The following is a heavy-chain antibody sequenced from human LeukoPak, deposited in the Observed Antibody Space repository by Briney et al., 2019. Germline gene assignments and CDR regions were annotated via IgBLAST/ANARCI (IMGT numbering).Heavy chain of an antibody. V-gene: IGHV3-11*04. D-gene: IGHD3-10*01. CDR2: ISSSGSTI. CDR1: GFTLSDYY. J-gene: IGHJ4*02. CDR3: ARAHLPMVRGSFPVIY. Sequence: GGSLRLSCAASGFTLSDYYMSWIRQAPGKGLEWVSYISSSGSTIYYADSVKGRFTISRDNAKNSLYLQMNSLRAEDTAVYYCARAHLPMVRGSFPVIYWGQGTLVTVSS.